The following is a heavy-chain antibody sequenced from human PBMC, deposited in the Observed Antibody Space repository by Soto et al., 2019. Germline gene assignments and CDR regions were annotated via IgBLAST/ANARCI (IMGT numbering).Heavy chain of an antibody. Sequence: QVQLVESGGGVVQPGGSLRLSCAASGFIFNNYAMHWVREAPGKGLEGVAVISYDGSNKYYADSVKGRFTISRDNSKNTLYLQMNSLRAEDTAVYYCASQLLTIGSFDYWGQGTLVTVSS. J-gene: IGHJ4*02. CDR1: GFIFNNYA. CDR3: ASQLLTIGSFDY. V-gene: IGHV3-30-3*01. D-gene: IGHD2-2*01. CDR2: ISYDGSNK.